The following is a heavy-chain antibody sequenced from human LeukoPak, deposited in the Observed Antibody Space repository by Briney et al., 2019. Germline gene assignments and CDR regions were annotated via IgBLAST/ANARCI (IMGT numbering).Heavy chain of an antibody. V-gene: IGHV4-39*01. Sequence: SETLSLTCTVSGGSISSSSYYWSWIRQPPGKGLEWIGEINHSGSTNYNPPLKSRVTISVDTSKNQFSLKLSSVTAADTAVYYCARQTPRRYYYDSSGYYAPIRAYYYYYMDVWGKGTTVTISS. CDR3: ARQTPRRYYYDSSGYYAPIRAYYYYYMDV. CDR1: GGSISSSSYY. CDR2: INHSGST. D-gene: IGHD3-22*01. J-gene: IGHJ6*03.